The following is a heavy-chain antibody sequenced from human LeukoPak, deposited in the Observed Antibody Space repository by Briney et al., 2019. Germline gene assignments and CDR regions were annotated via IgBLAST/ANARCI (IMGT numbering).Heavy chain of an antibody. CDR1: GGPISSHY. D-gene: IGHD1-26*01. V-gene: IGHV4-59*11. Sequence: SETLSLTCTVSGGPISSHYWSWIRQPPGKGLEWIGYIYYSGTTSYNPSLKSRVTISVDTSKTRFSLKLSSVTAADTAVYYCARGRSNYYGMDVWGQGTTVTVSS. J-gene: IGHJ6*02. CDR3: ARGRSNYYGMDV. CDR2: IYYSGTT.